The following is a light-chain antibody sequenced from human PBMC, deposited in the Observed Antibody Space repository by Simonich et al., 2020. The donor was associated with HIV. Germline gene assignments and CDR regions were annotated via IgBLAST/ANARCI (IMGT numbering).Light chain of an antibody. CDR3: QQYYSTPPT. Sequence: DIQMTQSPSTLSASVGDRVTITCRASQTISNWLAWYQQKPGKAPKLLLSAASRLESGVPSRFSGSGSGTDYTLTISSLQPEDFATYYCQQYYSTPPTFGQGTKVEIK. CDR1: QTISNW. CDR2: AAS. V-gene: IGKV1-NL1*01. J-gene: IGKJ1*01.